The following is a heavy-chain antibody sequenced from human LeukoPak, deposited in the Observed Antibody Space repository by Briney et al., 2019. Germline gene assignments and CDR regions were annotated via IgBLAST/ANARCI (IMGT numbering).Heavy chain of an antibody. CDR1: GDSISNYY. J-gene: IGHJ6*02. D-gene: IGHD5-12*01. Sequence: SETLSLTCTVSGDSISNYYWTWIRQPPGKGLEWIGHIYYSGSTNYNPSLKSRVTISLDTSKNQFSLKLSSVTAADTAVYYCARLQKWPTRTYYYYYGMDVWGQGTTVTVSS. CDR3: ARLQKWPTRTYYYYYGMDV. V-gene: IGHV4-59*12. CDR2: IYYSGST.